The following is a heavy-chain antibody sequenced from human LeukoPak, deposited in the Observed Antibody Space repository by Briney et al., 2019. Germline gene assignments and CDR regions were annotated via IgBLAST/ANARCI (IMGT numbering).Heavy chain of an antibody. CDR1: GGSISSSSYY. V-gene: IGHV4-39*07. CDR3: AALSPGYLNY. CDR2: IYYSGST. D-gene: IGHD3-9*01. Sequence: SETLSLTCTVSGGSISSSSYYWGWIRQPPGKGLECIGSIYYSGSTYYNPSLKSRVTISVDTSKNQFSLKLSSVTAADTAVYYCAALSPGYLNYWGQGTLVTVSS. J-gene: IGHJ4*02.